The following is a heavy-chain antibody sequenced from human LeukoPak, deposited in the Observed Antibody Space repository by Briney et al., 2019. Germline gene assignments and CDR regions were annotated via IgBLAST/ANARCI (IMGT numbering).Heavy chain of an antibody. J-gene: IGHJ4*02. V-gene: IGHV1-46*01. CDR1: GYTFTSYY. Sequence: GALVKVSCKASGYTFTSYYMHWVRQAPGQGLEWMGIINPSGGSTSYAQKFQGRVTMTRDTSTSTVYMELSSLRSEDTAVYYCASEPSTYDFWSGYYQIYWGQGTLVTVSS. CDR2: INPSGGST. D-gene: IGHD3-3*01. CDR3: ASEPSTYDFWSGYYQIY.